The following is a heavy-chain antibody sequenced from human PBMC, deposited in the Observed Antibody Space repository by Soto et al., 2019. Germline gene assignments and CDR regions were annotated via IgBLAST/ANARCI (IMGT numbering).Heavy chain of an antibody. Sequence: ASVKVSCKVSGYTLTELSMHWVRQAPGKGLEWMGGFDPEDGETIYAQKFQGRVTMTEDTSTDTAYMELSSLRSEDTAVYYCAPLYCGGDCYSFDYWGQRTPVTVSS. J-gene: IGHJ4*02. D-gene: IGHD2-21*02. CDR1: GYTLTELS. CDR2: FDPEDGET. CDR3: APLYCGGDCYSFDY. V-gene: IGHV1-24*01.